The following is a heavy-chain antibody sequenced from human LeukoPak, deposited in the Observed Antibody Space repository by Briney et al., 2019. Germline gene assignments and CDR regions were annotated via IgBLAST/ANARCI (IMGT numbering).Heavy chain of an antibody. Sequence: GSSVKDSCKASGGTFSSYAISWVRQAPGQGLEWMGGIIPIFGTANYAQKFQGRVTITADESTSTAYMELSSLRSEDTAVYYCARDLENDFWSGYPDYYYMDVWGKGTTVTVSS. V-gene: IGHV1-69*01. D-gene: IGHD3-3*01. J-gene: IGHJ6*03. CDR3: ARDLENDFWSGYPDYYYMDV. CDR1: GGTFSSYA. CDR2: IIPIFGTA.